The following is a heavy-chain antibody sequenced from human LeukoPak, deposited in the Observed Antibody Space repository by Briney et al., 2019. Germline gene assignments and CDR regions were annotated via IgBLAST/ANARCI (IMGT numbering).Heavy chain of an antibody. CDR1: GGTFSSYA. J-gene: IGHJ5*02. CDR3: ARDGTEGAANRFDP. V-gene: IGHV1-69*13. D-gene: IGHD1-26*01. Sequence: SVKVSCKASGGTFSSYAISWVRQVPGQGLEWMGGIIPIFGTANYAQKFQGRVTITADESTSTAYMELSSLRSEDTAVYYCARDGTEGAANRFDPWGQGTLVTVSS. CDR2: IIPIFGTA.